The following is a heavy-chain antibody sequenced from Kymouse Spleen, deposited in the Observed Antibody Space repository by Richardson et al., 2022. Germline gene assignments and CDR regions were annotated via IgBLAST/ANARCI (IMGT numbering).Heavy chain of an antibody. CDR2: IKSKTDGGTT. Sequence: EVQLVESGGGLVKPGGSLRLSCAASGFTFSNAWMSWVRQAPGKGLEWVGRIKSKTDGGTTDYAAPVKGRFTISRDDSKNTLYLQMNSLKTEDTAVYYCTTDPGITMVRGVISYYYGMDVWGQGTTVTVSS. J-gene: IGHJ6*02. V-gene: IGHV3-15*01. CDR3: TTDPGITMVRGVISYYYGMDV. CDR1: GFTFSNAW. D-gene: IGHD3-10*01.